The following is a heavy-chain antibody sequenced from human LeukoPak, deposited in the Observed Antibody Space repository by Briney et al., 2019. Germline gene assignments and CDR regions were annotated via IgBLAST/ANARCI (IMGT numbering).Heavy chain of an antibody. Sequence: GGSLRLSCAAPGFSFRSNAMNWVRQAPGKGLEWVAGIGGSGRSTYYAGAVEGRFTISRDNSKNTVDLQMSGLRAEDTAIYYCAKPYYHDDSGSWGQGTRVAVSS. J-gene: IGHJ5*02. D-gene: IGHD3-22*01. CDR3: AKPYYHDDSGS. V-gene: IGHV3-23*01. CDR1: GFSFRSNA. CDR2: IGGSGRST.